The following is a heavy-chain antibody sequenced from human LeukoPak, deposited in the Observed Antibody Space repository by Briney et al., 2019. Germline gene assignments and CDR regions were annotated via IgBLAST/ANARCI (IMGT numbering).Heavy chain of an antibody. Sequence: SETLSLTCAVYGGSFSGYYWSWIRQPPGKWLEWIGEINHSGSTNYNPSLKSRVTISVDTSKNQFSLKLSSDTAADTAMYYCARVAIAAAEGYWGQGTLVTVSS. D-gene: IGHD6-13*01. CDR1: GGSFSGYY. J-gene: IGHJ4*02. CDR2: INHSGST. V-gene: IGHV4-34*01. CDR3: ARVAIAAAEGY.